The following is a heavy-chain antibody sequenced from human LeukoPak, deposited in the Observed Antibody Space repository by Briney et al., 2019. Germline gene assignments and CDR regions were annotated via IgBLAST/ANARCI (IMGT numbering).Heavy chain of an antibody. D-gene: IGHD6-13*01. V-gene: IGHV4-38-2*02. CDR1: AYSISSGYY. CDR2: IYHSDYT. Sequence: KPSETLSLTCAVSAYSISSGYYWGCIRPPPGKGLEWIGIIYHSDYTYYNPSLKSRVTISVDTSKNQFSLKLSSVTAADTAVYYCARDASWGLAAATIDYWGQGTLVTVSS. CDR3: ARDASWGLAAATIDY. J-gene: IGHJ4*02.